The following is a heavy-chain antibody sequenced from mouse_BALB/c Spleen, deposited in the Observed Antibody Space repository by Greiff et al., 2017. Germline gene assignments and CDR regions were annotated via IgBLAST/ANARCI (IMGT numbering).Heavy chain of an antibody. V-gene: IGHV6-6*02. J-gene: IGHJ4*01. CDR1: GFTFSNYW. CDR2: IRLKSNNYAT. Sequence: EVKLMESGGGLVQPGGSMKLSCVASGFTFSNYWMNWVRQSPEKGLEWVAEIRLKSNNYATHYAESVKGRFTISRDDSKSSVYLQMNNLRAEDTGIYYCTSSSNWDRWGQGTSVTVSS. CDR3: TSSSNWDR. D-gene: IGHD4-1*01.